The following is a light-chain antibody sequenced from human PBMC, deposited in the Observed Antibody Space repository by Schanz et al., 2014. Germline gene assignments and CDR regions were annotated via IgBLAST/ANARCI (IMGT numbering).Light chain of an antibody. CDR3: KV. V-gene: IGLV2-11*01. J-gene: IGLJ3*02. CDR2: DVS. Sequence: QSALTQPRSVSGSPGQSVSISCTGTSSDIGDYKYVSWYQQHPGKAPKLLIYDVSERPSGVPDRFSGSKSGNTASLTISGLQAEDEADYHQKVFGGGTKLTVL. CDR1: SSDIGDYKY.